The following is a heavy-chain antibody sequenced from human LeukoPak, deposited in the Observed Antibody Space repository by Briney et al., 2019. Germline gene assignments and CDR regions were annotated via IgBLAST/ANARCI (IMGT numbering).Heavy chain of an antibody. D-gene: IGHD2-15*01. CDR3: ARDLGDYFDY. CDR1: GGSLSSYY. Sequence: PSETLSLTCIVSGGSLSSYYWSWIRQPPGKGLEWIGYIYYSGNTNFNPSLKSRVTISLDTSKNQFSLKLSSVTAADTAVYYCARDLGDYFDYWGQGTLVTVSS. J-gene: IGHJ4*02. CDR2: IYYSGNT. V-gene: IGHV4-59*13.